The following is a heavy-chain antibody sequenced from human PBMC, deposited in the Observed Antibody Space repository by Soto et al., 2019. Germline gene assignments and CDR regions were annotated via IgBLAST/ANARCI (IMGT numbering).Heavy chain of an antibody. D-gene: IGHD3-10*01. CDR2: IYWYDNK. CDR3: AHRDMVLSLY. Sequence: QITLKESGPTLVKPTQTLTLTCTFSGFSLDSSGVTAGWIRQPPGKALEWLALIYWYDNKRYSPSLKIRINVAKDTSKTQVVLTLTNVDPLDTASYYCAHRDMVLSLYWGQGTLVTVSS. CDR1: GFSLDSSGVT. V-gene: IGHV2-5*01. J-gene: IGHJ4*02.